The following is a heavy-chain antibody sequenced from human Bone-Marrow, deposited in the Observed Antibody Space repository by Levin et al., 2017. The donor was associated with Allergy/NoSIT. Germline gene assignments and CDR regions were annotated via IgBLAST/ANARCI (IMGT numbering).Heavy chain of an antibody. CDR1: GGSIGSYN. Sequence: SETLSLTCTVSGGSIGSYNWNWIRLPPGKGLEWIGYIYYSGSTNYNPSLKGRVSISLDTSKNQFSLKLTSLTAADTAVYFCAREDYADPFYFDFWGQGTLVTGSS. V-gene: IGHV4-59*01. CDR3: AREDYADPFYFDF. CDR2: IYYSGST. J-gene: IGHJ4*02. D-gene: IGHD4-17*01.